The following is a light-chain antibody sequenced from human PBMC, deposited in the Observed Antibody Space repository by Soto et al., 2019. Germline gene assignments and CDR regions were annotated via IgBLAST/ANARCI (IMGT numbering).Light chain of an antibody. V-gene: IGKV1-5*03. Sequence: DIQMTQSPSTVAASIGDRVTITCRASHSVDKFLAWYQQKPGKAPNLLIYKASTLQTGLPSRFSGSGSGTEFTLTISSLQGDDIATYYCQQYHSTFGLYTFGRGTKLEIK. CDR1: HSVDKF. CDR2: KAS. J-gene: IGKJ2*01. CDR3: QQYHSTFGLYT.